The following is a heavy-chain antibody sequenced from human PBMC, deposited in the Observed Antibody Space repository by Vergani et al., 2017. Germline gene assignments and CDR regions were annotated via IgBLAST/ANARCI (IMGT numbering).Heavy chain of an antibody. CDR3: ALYDSYGSQFDY. J-gene: IGHJ4*02. CDR1: GYTFTSYY. Sequence: QVQLVQSGAEVKKPGASVKVSCKASGYTFTSYYMHWVRQAPGQGLEWMGIINPSVGSTSYAQKFQGRATMTRDTSTSTVYMELSSLRSGDTAVYYCALYDSYGSQFDYWGQGTLVTVSS. CDR2: INPSVGST. V-gene: IGHV1-46*01. D-gene: IGHD5-18*01.